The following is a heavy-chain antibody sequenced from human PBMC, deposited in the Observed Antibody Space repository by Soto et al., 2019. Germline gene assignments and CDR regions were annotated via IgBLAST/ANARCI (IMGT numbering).Heavy chain of an antibody. D-gene: IGHD3-10*01. CDR2: IYYSGST. CDR1: GGSISSSSYY. V-gene: IGHV4-39*01. CDR3: ATHTYLRFGGTDNWFDT. J-gene: IGHJ5*02. Sequence: SETLSLTCTVSGGSISSSSYYWGWIRQPPGKGLEWIGSIYYSGSTYYNPSLKSRVTISVDTSKNQFSLKLSSVTAADTAVYYCATHTYLRFGGTDNWFDTWGQGTLVTVSS.